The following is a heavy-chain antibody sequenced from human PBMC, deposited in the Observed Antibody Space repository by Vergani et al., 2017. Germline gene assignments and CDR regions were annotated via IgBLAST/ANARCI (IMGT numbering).Heavy chain of an antibody. J-gene: IGHJ6*03. CDR1: GFTFSSYS. D-gene: IGHD3-10*01. V-gene: IGHV3-48*04. CDR2: ISSSSSTI. Sequence: EVQLVESGGGLVQPGGSLRLSCAASGFTFSSYSMNWVRQAPGKGLEWVSYISSSSSTIYYADSVKGRFTISRDDAKNSLYLQMNSLGAEDTALYYCAGDSGLSNYLYYMDVWGKGSTVTVSS. CDR3: AGDSGLSNYLYYMDV.